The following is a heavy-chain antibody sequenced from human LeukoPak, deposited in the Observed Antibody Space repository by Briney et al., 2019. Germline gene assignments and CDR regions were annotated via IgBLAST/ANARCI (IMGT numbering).Heavy chain of an antibody. CDR2: IKQDGSEK. Sequence: PGGSLRLSCAASRFTFSSYWMSWVRQAPGKGLEWVANIKQDGSEKYYVDSVKGRFTISRDNAKNSLYLQMNSLRAEDTAVYYCARDATYYYGSELFDYWGQGTLVTVSS. V-gene: IGHV3-7*01. D-gene: IGHD3-10*01. CDR1: RFTFSSYW. J-gene: IGHJ4*02. CDR3: ARDATYYYGSELFDY.